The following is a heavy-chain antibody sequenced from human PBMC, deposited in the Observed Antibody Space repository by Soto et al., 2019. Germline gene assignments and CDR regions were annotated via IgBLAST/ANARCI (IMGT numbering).Heavy chain of an antibody. V-gene: IGHV1-2*02. CDR1: GDSFNDYY. D-gene: IGHD5-12*01. Sequence: QVQLVQSGAEVRKPAASVTVSCRSSGDSFNDYYIHWVRQAPGQGFEWMGWINPNGGVTKYAQKFQGGVSMTRDTSIRTAYMQLSRLRSDDTAVYYCARERGGATATLDYYCFYMDVWGTGTTVTVSS. J-gene: IGHJ6*03. CDR2: INPNGGVT. CDR3: ARERGGATATLDYYCFYMDV.